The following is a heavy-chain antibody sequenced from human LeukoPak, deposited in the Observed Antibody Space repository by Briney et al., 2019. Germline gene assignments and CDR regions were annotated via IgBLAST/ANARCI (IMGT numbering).Heavy chain of an antibody. CDR1: GGSISNYW. V-gene: IGHV4-59*01. J-gene: IGHJ4*02. CDR3: ARGYSSSWNYFDY. D-gene: IGHD6-13*01. Sequence: SETLSLTCTVSGGSISNYWWSWIRQPPGKGLEWIGYVFDSGGTNYNPSLKSRVTISVDTSKKQFSLKLSSVTAADTAVYYCARGYSSSWNYFDYRGQGTLVTVSS. CDR2: VFDSGGT.